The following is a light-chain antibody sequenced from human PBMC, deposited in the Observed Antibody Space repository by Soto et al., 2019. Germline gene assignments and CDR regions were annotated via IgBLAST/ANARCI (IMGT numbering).Light chain of an antibody. J-gene: IGKJ1*01. CDR2: AAS. CDR3: QQYYSYPRT. V-gene: IGKV1-8*01. CDR1: QGISSY. Sequence: IRRTPSPSSFSASTGDRVPITCRASQGISSYLAWYQQKPGKAPKLLIYAASTLQSGVPSRFSGSGSGTDFTLTISCLQSEDFATYYCQQYYSYPRTFGQGTKVDIK.